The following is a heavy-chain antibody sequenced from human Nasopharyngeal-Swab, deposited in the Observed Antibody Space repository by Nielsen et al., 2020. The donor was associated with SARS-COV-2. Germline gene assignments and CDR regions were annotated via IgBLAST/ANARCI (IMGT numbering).Heavy chain of an antibody. Sequence: SETLSLTCTVSGDSISSLYWSWIRQAPGKGLEWIGYFYNSGISNYNPSLENRATISGDTSKNQFSLQLKSVTAADTAVYYCATNDLWSGYYLYWGQGTLVTVSS. CDR2: FYNSGIS. J-gene: IGHJ4*02. CDR3: ATNDLWSGYYLY. V-gene: IGHV4-59*11. CDR1: GDSISSLY. D-gene: IGHD3-3*01.